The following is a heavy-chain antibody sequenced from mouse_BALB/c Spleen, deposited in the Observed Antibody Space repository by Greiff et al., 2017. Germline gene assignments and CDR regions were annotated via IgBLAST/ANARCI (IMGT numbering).Heavy chain of an antibody. CDR2: ISSGGSYT. CDR1: GFTFSSYT. Sequence: EVQLVESGGGLVKPGGSLKLSCAASGFTFSSYTMSWVRQTPEKRLEWVATISSGGSYTYYPDSVKGRFTISRDNAKNTLYLQMSSLKSEDTAMYYCTREGDPGYWGQGTLVTVSA. CDR3: TREGDPGY. V-gene: IGHV5-6-4*01. J-gene: IGHJ3*02.